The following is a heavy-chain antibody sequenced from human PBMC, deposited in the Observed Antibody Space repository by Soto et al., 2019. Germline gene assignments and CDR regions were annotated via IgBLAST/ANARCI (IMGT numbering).Heavy chain of an antibody. CDR3: ARQALDIGTTTQGWFDP. CDR1: GGSISSSSYY. V-gene: IGHV4-39*01. Sequence: SETLSLTCTVSGGSISSSSYYWGWIRQPPGKGLEWIGSIYYSGSTYYNPSLKSRVTISVDTSKNQFSLKLSSVTAADTAVYYGARQALDIGTTTQGWFDPWGQGTLVTVSS. J-gene: IGHJ5*02. D-gene: IGHD5-12*01. CDR2: IYYSGST.